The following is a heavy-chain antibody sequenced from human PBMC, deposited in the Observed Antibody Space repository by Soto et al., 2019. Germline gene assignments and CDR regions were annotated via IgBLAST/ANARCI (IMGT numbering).Heavy chain of an antibody. V-gene: IGHV3-33*01. J-gene: IGHJ4*02. CDR3: ARDRDGSGSPFDY. CDR2: IWYDGSNK. D-gene: IGHD3-10*01. Sequence: PGGSLRLSCAASGFTFSSYGMHWVRQAPGKGLEWVAVIWYDGSNKYYADSVKGRFTISRDNSKNTLYLQMNSLRAEDTAVYYCARDRDGSGSPFDYWGQGTLVTVSS. CDR1: GFTFSSYG.